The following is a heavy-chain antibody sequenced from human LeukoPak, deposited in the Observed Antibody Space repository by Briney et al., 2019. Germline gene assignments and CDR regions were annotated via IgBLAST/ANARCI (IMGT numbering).Heavy chain of an antibody. CDR1: GFTFSSYA. V-gene: IGHV3-23*01. D-gene: IGHD4-17*01. CDR3: AKDRLRVWFDP. J-gene: IGHJ5*02. CDR2: ISGSGGST. Sequence: GGSLRLSCAASGFTFSSYARSWVRQAPGKGLEWVSSISGSGGSTYYAASENGRFTFSRDNSKNTLYLQMNSLRAEDTAVYYCAKDRLRVWFDPWGQGTLVTVSS.